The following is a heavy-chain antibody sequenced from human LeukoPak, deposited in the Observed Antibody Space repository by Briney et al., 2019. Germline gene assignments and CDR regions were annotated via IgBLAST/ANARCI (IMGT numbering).Heavy chain of an antibody. Sequence: SETLSLTCTVSGGSISSHYWSWIRQPPGKGLEWIGYIYYSGSTNYNPSLKSRVTISVDTSKNQFSLKLSSVTAADTAVYYCAGGGSGYSYGYDYWGQGTLVTVSS. CDR1: GGSISSHY. CDR3: AGGGSGYSYGYDY. V-gene: IGHV4-59*11. D-gene: IGHD5-18*01. J-gene: IGHJ4*02. CDR2: IYYSGST.